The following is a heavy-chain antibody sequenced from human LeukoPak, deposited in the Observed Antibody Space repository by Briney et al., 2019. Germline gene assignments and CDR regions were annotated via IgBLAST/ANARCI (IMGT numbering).Heavy chain of an antibody. D-gene: IGHD7-27*01. J-gene: IGHJ3*02. CDR3: ARARTGEFLDAFDI. CDR1: GYTFTGYY. Sequence: GASVKVSCKASGYTFTGYYMHWVRQAPGQGLEWMGWINPNSGGTNYAQKFQGRVTMTRDTSISTAYMELSRLRSDDTAVYYCARARTGEFLDAFDIWGQGTMVTVSS. V-gene: IGHV1-2*02. CDR2: INPNSGGT.